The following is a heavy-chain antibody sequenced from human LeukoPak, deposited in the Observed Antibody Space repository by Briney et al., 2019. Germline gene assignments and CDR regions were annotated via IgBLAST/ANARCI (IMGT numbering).Heavy chain of an antibody. J-gene: IGHJ2*01. CDR3: ARRGAARPRLRAWYFDL. CDR2: INHSGST. D-gene: IGHD6-6*01. V-gene: IGHV4-34*01. Sequence: PSETLSLTCAVYGGSFSGYYWSWIRQPPGKGLEWIGEINHSGSTNYNPSLKSRVTISVDTSKNQFSLKLSSVTAADTAVYYCARRGAARPRLRAWYFDLWGRGTLVTVSS. CDR1: GGSFSGYY.